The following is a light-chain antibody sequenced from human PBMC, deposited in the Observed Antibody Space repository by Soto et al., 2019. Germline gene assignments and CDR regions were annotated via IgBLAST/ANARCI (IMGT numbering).Light chain of an antibody. J-gene: IGKJ2*01. CDR2: DAS. V-gene: IGKV3D-15*01. CDR1: HSVSSS. Sequence: EIVMTQSPATLSVSPGERATLSCRASHSVSSSLAWYQQKPGQAPRLLIYDASTRATGIPARFTGSGSGTEFTLTISSLQSEDFAVYFCHLYNDWPPVYTFGQGTKLDSK. CDR3: HLYNDWPPVYT.